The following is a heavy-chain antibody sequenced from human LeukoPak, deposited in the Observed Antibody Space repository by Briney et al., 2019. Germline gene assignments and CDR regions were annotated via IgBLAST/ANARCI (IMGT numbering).Heavy chain of an antibody. J-gene: IGHJ4*02. V-gene: IGHV5-51*01. CDR2: VYPRDSDT. CDR1: GYSFTTYW. CDR3: ARTYYYDSSGSADY. D-gene: IGHD3-22*01. Sequence: GESLKISCKASGYSFTTYWIGWVRQMPGKGLEWMGIVYPRDSDTRYSPSFRGQVTISADKSINIAYLQWSSLKASDTAMYYCARTYYYDSSGSADYWGQGTLVTVSS.